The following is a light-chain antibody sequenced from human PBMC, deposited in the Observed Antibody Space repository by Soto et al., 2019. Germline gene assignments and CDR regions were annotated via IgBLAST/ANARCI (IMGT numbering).Light chain of an antibody. Sequence: VLTQPPSVSGAPGQRVTISCTGSSSNIGAGYDLHWYQQLPGTAPKLLIYDDNNRPSGVPDRFSGSKSGTSASLAITGLQAEDEADYHCQSYDSSLSGYVFGTGTKVTVL. CDR1: SSNIGAGYD. J-gene: IGLJ1*01. CDR2: DDN. CDR3: QSYDSSLSGYV. V-gene: IGLV1-40*01.